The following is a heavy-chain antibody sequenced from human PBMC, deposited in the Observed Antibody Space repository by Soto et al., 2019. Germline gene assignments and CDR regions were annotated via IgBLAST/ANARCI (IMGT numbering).Heavy chain of an antibody. CDR2: INAGYGNT. J-gene: IGHJ4*02. V-gene: IGHV1-3*01. D-gene: IGHD7-27*01. Sequence: QVHLVQSGAEVRKPGASVKVSCKASGYTFSSYAMHWVRQAPGQRLEWMGWINAGYGNTKSSQKFQDRVTISRDTSASTAYMELTSLRSEDTAGYYCAIDTGDGTFDFWGQGTLFTVSS. CDR1: GYTFSSYA. CDR3: AIDTGDGTFDF.